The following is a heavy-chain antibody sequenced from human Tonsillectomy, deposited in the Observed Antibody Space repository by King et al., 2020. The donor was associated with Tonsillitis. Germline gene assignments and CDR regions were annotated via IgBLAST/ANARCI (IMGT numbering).Heavy chain of an antibody. Sequence: VQLVESGGGLVQPGGSLRLSCAASGFTVSSNYMSWVRQAPGKGLEWVSVIYSGGSTYYADSVTGRFTISRHNSKNTLYLQMNSLRAEDTAVYSCARVGYYASSGYYLDPTSSGWYFDHWGRGTLVTVSA. CDR2: IYSGGST. V-gene: IGHV3-53*04. D-gene: IGHD3-22*01. CDR3: ARVGYYASSGYYLDPTSSGWYFDH. CDR1: GFTVSSNY. J-gene: IGHJ2*01.